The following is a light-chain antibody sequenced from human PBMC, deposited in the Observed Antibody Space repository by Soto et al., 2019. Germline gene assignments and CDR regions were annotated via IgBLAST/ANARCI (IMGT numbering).Light chain of an antibody. J-gene: IGKJ1*01. V-gene: IGKV3-11*01. Sequence: EIVLTQSPATLSWSPGDRATLSCRASQSVSTYLAWYQQKPGQAPRLLIYDASKRATGIPVRFSGSGSGTDFTLTITSLEPEDFGVYYCQQRSNWPPTWTFGQGTKVDIK. CDR1: QSVSTY. CDR3: QQRSNWPPTWT. CDR2: DAS.